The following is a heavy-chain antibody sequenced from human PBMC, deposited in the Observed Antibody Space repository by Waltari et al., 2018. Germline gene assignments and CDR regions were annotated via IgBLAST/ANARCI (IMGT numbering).Heavy chain of an antibody. J-gene: IGHJ1*01. CDR3: ATNRGAT. CDR2: IGANNADT. V-gene: IGHV1-18*01. D-gene: IGHD3-10*01. Sequence: QGQLVQSGPEVKKPGASVKVSCKASGYNFTNLHISWVRQAPGKGLEWLGWIGANNADTHLAQKFQGRITFTTQTSTTMVYMELRSLMSDDTAVYYCATNRGATWGQGTVVTVSS. CDR1: GYNFTNLH.